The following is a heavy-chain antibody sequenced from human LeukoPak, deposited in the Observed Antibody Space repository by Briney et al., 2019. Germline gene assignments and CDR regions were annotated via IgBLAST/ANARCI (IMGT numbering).Heavy chain of an antibody. CDR2: IYYSGST. CDR3: ARTLTVTESGGAFDI. D-gene: IGHD4-17*01. Sequence: SETLSLTCTVSGGSISSYYWSWIRQPPGKGLEWIGYIYYSGSTNYNPSLKSRVTISVDTSKNQFSLKLSSVTAADTAVYYCARTLTVTESGGAFDIWGQGTMVTVSS. CDR1: GGSISSYY. J-gene: IGHJ3*02. V-gene: IGHV4-59*01.